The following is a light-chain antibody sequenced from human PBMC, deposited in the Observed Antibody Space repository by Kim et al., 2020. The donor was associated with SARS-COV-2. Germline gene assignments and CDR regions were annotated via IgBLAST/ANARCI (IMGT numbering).Light chain of an antibody. CDR1: NNTLGNEG. V-gene: IGLV10-54*01. CDR3: SAWYASLSAWV. Sequence: QTSTLICTRHNNTLGNEGAIWLQQSQGHPPKLLSGRRNNRHSEISERFSASRSGNTASLTITGLLPEDAADCYCSAWYASLSAWVFVGGTQLTVL. CDR2: RRN. J-gene: IGLJ3*02.